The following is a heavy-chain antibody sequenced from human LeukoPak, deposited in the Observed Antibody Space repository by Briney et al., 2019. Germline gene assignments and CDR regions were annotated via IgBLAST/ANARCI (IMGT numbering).Heavy chain of an antibody. D-gene: IGHD3-16*01. CDR3: ARNAWGDAFDI. Sequence: SETLSLTCTVSGGSISSYYWSWIRQPPGKGLEWIGYIYYSGSTNYNPSLKSRVTISVDTSKNQFSLKLSSVTAADTAVYYCARNAWGDAFDIRGQGTMVTVSS. CDR2: IYYSGST. V-gene: IGHV4-59*01. J-gene: IGHJ3*02. CDR1: GGSISSYY.